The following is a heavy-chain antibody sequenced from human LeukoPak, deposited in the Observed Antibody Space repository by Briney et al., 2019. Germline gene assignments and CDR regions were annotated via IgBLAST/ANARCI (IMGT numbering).Heavy chain of an antibody. CDR2: IYTSGST. D-gene: IGHD6-13*01. CDR1: GCSISSYY. CDR3: AGGHSSSWYRFFDY. Sequence: SETLSLTCTVSGCSISSYYWSWIRQPAGKGLEGIGRIYTSGSTNYNPSLKSRVTMSVDTSKNQFSLKLSSVTAADTAVYYCAGGHSSSWYRFFDYWGQGTLVTVSS. V-gene: IGHV4-4*07. J-gene: IGHJ4*02.